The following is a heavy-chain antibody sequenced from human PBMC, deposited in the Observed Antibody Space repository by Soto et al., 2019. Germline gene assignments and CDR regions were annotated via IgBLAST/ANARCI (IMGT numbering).Heavy chain of an antibody. V-gene: IGHV2-70*01. Sequence: SGPTLVNPTQTLTLTCTFSGFSLSTSGMCVSWIRQPPGKALEWLALIDWDDVKYYTTSLKTRLTISKDTSKNQVVLTMTNMDPVDTATYYCARIRNTRGSGWYYFDYWGQGTLVTVSS. J-gene: IGHJ4*02. CDR2: IDWDDVK. CDR1: GFSLSTSGMC. CDR3: ARIRNTRGSGWYYFDY. D-gene: IGHD6-19*01.